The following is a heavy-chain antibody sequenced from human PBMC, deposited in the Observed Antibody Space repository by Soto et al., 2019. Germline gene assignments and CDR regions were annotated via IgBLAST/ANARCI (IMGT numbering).Heavy chain of an antibody. Sequence: GGSLRLSCAASGFTFSSYWMSWVRQAPGKGLEWVANIKQDGSEKYYVDSVKGRFTISRDNAKNSLYLQMNSLRAEDTAVYYCARDYGYGYDFWSGIFQHWGQGTLVTVSS. CDR3: ARDYGYGYDFWSGIFQH. CDR2: IKQDGSEK. J-gene: IGHJ1*01. D-gene: IGHD3-3*01. V-gene: IGHV3-7*05. CDR1: GFTFSSYW.